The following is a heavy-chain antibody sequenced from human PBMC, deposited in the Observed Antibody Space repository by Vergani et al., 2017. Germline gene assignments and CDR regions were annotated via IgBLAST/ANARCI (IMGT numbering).Heavy chain of an antibody. V-gene: IGHV4-31*03. Sequence: QVQLQESGPGLVKPSQTLSLTCTVSVGSISSGGYYWSWIRQHPGKGLEWIGYTYYSGSTYYNPSLKSRVTISVDTSKNQFSLKLSSVTAADTAVYYCARRIKRLCWSGYSNWFDPWGQGTLVTVSS. CDR3: ARRIKRLCWSGYSNWFDP. CDR2: TYYSGST. D-gene: IGHD3-3*01. CDR1: VGSISSGGYY. J-gene: IGHJ5*02.